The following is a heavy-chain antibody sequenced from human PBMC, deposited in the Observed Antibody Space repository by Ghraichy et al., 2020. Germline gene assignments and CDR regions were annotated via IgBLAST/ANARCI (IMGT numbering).Heavy chain of an antibody. CDR3: ARGANYDLNY. D-gene: IGHD3-3*01. CDR2: INNNSGGT. J-gene: IGHJ4*02. CDR1: GYTFTGYY. Sequence: ASVKVSCKASGYTFTGYYIHWVRQAPGQGLEWMGRINNNSGGTHYAQKFQGRVTMTRDTSISTAYMDLSRLRSDDTAIYYCARGANYDLNYWGQGTLVTVSS. V-gene: IGHV1-2*06.